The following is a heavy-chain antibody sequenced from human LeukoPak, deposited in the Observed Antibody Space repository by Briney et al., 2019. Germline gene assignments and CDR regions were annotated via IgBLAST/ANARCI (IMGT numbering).Heavy chain of an antibody. Sequence: SETLSLTCAVYGGSFSGYYWSWIRQPPGKGLEWIGGINHSGSTNYNPSLKSRVTISVDTSKNQFSLKLSSVTAADTAVYYCARVRPRIAARPGWFDPWGQGTLVTVSS. CDR3: ARVRPRIAARPGWFDP. CDR1: GGSFSGYY. J-gene: IGHJ5*02. CDR2: INHSGST. V-gene: IGHV4-34*01. D-gene: IGHD6-6*01.